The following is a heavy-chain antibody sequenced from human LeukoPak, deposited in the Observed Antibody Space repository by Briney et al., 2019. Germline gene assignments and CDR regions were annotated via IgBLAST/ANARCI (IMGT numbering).Heavy chain of an antibody. CDR2: INPNSGGT. J-gene: IGHJ4*02. CDR1: GYTFTGYY. D-gene: IGHD4/OR15-4a*01. Sequence: GASVKVSCKASGYTFTGYYMHWVRQAPGQGLEWMGRINPNSGGTNYAQKFQGRVTMTRDTPISTAYMELSRLRSDDTAVYYCARTKDYGDGADYWGQGTLVTVSS. V-gene: IGHV1-2*06. CDR3: ARTKDYGDGADY.